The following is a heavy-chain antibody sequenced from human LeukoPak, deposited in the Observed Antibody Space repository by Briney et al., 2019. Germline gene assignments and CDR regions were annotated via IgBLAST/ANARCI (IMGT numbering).Heavy chain of an antibody. Sequence: GGSLRLPCAASGFTFSTYAMHWVRQAPGKGLEWVAFISYDGSNKNYADSVKGRFTISRDNSKNTLYLQMNSLRAEDTAVYYCARSYDYVWGSYRPFDYWGQGTLVTVSS. CDR2: ISYDGSNK. CDR1: GFTFSTYA. V-gene: IGHV3-30*04. D-gene: IGHD3-16*02. J-gene: IGHJ4*02. CDR3: ARSYDYVWGSYRPFDY.